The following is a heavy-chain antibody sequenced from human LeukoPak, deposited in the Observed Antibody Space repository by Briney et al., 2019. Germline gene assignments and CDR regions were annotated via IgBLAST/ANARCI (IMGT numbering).Heavy chain of an antibody. J-gene: IGHJ4*02. V-gene: IGHV4-34*01. CDR3: ARQERYFDWLLYYFDY. D-gene: IGHD3-9*01. CDR1: GGSFSGYY. Sequence: MPSETLSLTCAVYGGSFSGYYWSWIRQPPGKGLEWIGEINHSGSTNYNPSLKSRVTISVDTSKNQFSLKLSSVTAADTAVYYCARQERYFDWLLYYFDYWGQGTLVTVSS. CDR2: INHSGST.